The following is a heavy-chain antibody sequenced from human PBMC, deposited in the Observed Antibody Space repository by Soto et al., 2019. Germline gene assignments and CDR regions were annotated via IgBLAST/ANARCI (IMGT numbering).Heavy chain of an antibody. V-gene: IGHV1-3*01. J-gene: IGHJ4*02. D-gene: IGHD3-22*01. CDR2: INPGNGKT. Sequence: QVQLVQSGAEVKKPGASVRVSCKASGYTFTSYGMNWVRQAPGRRLEWMGWINPGNGKTKYSQKVQGRLIITRDTSASTAYMQLSRLTSEDTAIYYCARGGYFDSSGYLGYWGQGTLVTVSS. CDR3: ARGGYFDSSGYLGY. CDR1: GYTFTSYG.